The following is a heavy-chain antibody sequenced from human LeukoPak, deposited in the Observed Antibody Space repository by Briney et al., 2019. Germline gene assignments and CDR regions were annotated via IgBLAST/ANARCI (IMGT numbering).Heavy chain of an antibody. J-gene: IGHJ4*02. CDR1: GYTFTGYY. D-gene: IGHD3-10*01. CDR3: ARVLWFGDLLVWTLGY. V-gene: IGHV1-2*02. Sequence: ASVKVSCKASGYTFTGYYMHWVRQAPGQGLEWMGWINPNSGGTNYAQKFQGRVTMTRDTSISTAYMELSRLRSDDTAVYYCARVLWFGDLLVWTLGYRGQGTLVTVSS. CDR2: INPNSGGT.